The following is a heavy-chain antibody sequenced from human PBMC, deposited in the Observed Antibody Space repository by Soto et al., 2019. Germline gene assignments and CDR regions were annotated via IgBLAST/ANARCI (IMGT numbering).Heavy chain of an antibody. CDR3: ARYAGTGGSWSYNWFDP. CDR2: MSHSGTP. CDR1: GGSISSDDSS. V-gene: IGHV4-30-2*01. D-gene: IGHD2-15*01. J-gene: IGHJ5*02. Sequence: QLQLQESGSGLVKPSQTLSLTCAVSGGSISSDDSSWSWIRQPPGKGLEWIGYMSHSGTPYYNPSLKSRVTISVDRSNTHFSLKLTSVTAADTAVYYCARYAGTGGSWSYNWFDPWGQGTLVTVSS.